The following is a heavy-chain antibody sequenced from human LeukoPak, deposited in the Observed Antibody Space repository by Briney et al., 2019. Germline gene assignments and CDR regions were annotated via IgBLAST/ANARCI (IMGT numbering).Heavy chain of an antibody. CDR2: IYYSGST. Sequence: SETLSLTCTVSGGSISSYYWNWIRQPPGKGLEWIGYIYYSGSTNYNPSLKSRVTISVDTSKNQFSLKLSSVTAADTAVYYCARGSITGTTLFDYWGQGTLVTVSS. D-gene: IGHD1-7*01. V-gene: IGHV4-59*01. J-gene: IGHJ4*02. CDR1: GGSISSYY. CDR3: ARGSITGTTLFDY.